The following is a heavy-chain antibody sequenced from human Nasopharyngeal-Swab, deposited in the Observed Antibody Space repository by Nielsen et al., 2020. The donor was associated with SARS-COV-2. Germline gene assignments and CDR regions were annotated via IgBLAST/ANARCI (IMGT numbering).Heavy chain of an antibody. J-gene: IGHJ3*02. D-gene: IGHD3-22*01. V-gene: IGHV1-8*01. CDR3: AREGPYDSSGYYFNDAFDI. Sequence: WVRQAPGQGLEWMGWISAYNGNTNYAQKFQGRVTMTRNTSISTAYMELSSLRSEDTAVYYCAREGPYDSSGYYFNDAFDIWGQGTMVTVSS. CDR2: ISAYNGNT.